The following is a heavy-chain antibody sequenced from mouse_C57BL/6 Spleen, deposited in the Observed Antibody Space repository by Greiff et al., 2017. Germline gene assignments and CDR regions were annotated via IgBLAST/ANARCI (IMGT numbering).Heavy chain of an antibody. J-gene: IGHJ1*03. CDR2: ISDGGSYT. CDR3: ARGGYGSSPYWYFDV. D-gene: IGHD1-1*01. V-gene: IGHV5-4*03. Sequence: EVNLVESGGGLVKPGGSLKLSCAASGFTFSSYAMSWVRQTPEKRLEWVATISDGGSYTYYPDNVKGRFTISRDNAKNNLYLQMSHLKSEDTAMYYCARGGYGSSPYWYFDVWGTGTTVTVSS. CDR1: GFTFSSYA.